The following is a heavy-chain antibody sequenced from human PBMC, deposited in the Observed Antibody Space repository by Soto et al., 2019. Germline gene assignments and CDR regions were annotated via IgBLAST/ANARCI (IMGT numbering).Heavy chain of an antibody. J-gene: IGHJ3*02. CDR1: CGSISSYY. V-gene: IGHV4-4*07. CDR3: ARDRAYDFWSGYGDAFDI. Sequence: TSETLSLTCNVSCGSISSYYWSCIRQPAGKGLEGIGRIYTGGSTNYNPSLKSRVTMSVDTSKNQFSLKLSSVTAADTAVYYCARDRAYDFWSGYGDAFDIWGQGTMVT. CDR2: IYTGGST. D-gene: IGHD3-3*01.